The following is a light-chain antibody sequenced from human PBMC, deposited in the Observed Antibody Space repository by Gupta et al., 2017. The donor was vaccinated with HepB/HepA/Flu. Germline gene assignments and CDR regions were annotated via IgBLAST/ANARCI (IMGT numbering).Light chain of an antibody. CDR1: SSNIGSNY. CDR3: GTWDTRLSAIV. J-gene: IGLJ2*01. Sequence: SVLTQPPSMSAAPGQKVTISCFGNSSNIGSNYVSWYQQVPGTAPKLLIYDNDYRPSGIPDRFSGSKSGTSATLGVTGLQTGDEADYYCGTWDTRLSAIVFGGGTKLTVL. CDR2: DND. V-gene: IGLV1-51*01.